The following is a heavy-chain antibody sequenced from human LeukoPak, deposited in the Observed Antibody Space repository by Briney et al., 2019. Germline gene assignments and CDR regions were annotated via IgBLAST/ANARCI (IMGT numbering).Heavy chain of an antibody. Sequence: PGGSLRLSCAASGFTFSSYAMSWVRQAPGKGLEWVSAISGGGGSTYYADSVKGRFTISRDNSKNTLYLQMNSLRAEDTAVYYCAKSPDDGFGELLSYYYYYGMDVWGQGTTVTVSS. D-gene: IGHD3-10*01. V-gene: IGHV3-23*01. CDR3: AKSPDDGFGELLSYYYYYGMDV. J-gene: IGHJ6*02. CDR2: ISGGGGST. CDR1: GFTFSSYA.